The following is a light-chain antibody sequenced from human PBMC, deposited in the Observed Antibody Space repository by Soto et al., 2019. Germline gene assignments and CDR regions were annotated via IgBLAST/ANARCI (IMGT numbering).Light chain of an antibody. CDR1: SSDIGSYNH. Sequence: TSSDIGSYNHVAWYQQFPGKSPKLMIYAVSDRPSGVSDRFSGSKSGITASLTISGLQTEDEADYYCISYTDRQSYLFGTGTKVTVL. CDR2: AVS. CDR3: ISYTDRQSYL. J-gene: IGLJ1*01. V-gene: IGLV2-14*03.